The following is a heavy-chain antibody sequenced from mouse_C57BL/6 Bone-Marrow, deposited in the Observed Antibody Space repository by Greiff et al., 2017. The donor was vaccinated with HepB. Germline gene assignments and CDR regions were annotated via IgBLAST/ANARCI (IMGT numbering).Heavy chain of an antibody. J-gene: IGHJ3*01. CDR3: ARHVRLRPFAY. CDR2: ISSGGSYT. V-gene: IGHV5-6*01. Sequence: EVQVVESGGDLVKPGGSLKLSCAASGFTFSSYGMSWVRQTPDKRLEWVATISSGGSYTYYPDSVKGRFTISRDNAKNTLYLQMSSLKSEDTAMYYCARHVRLRPFAYWGQGTLVTVSA. CDR1: GFTFSSYG. D-gene: IGHD2-4*01.